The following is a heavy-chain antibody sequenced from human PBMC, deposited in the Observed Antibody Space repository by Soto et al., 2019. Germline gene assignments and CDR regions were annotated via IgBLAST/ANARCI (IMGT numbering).Heavy chain of an antibody. J-gene: IGHJ5*02. CDR1: GFNFCSYW. D-gene: IGHD4-4*01. V-gene: IGHV3-7*01. CDR3: TRYSNSPPLGS. CDR2: IKEDGSEQ. Sequence: PGGSLRLSCAASGFNFCSYWMSWVRQAPGTGLEWLANIKEDGSEQYYVDSVKGRFTISRDNAKNSLYLQMNSLRAEDTAVYYCTRYSNSPPLGSWGQGTLVTVSS.